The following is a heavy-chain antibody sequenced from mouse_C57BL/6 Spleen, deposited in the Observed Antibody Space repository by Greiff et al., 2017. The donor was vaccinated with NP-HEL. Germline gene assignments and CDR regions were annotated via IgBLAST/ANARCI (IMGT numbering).Heavy chain of an antibody. J-gene: IGHJ4*01. V-gene: IGHV2-2*01. CDR3: ASGITGAMEY. D-gene: IGHD1-2*01. Sequence: QVQLKESGPGLVQPSQSLSITCTVSGFSLTSYGVHWVRQSPGKGLEWLGVIWSGGSTDYNAAFISRLSISKDNSKSQVFVKMSSLQADDTAIYYCASGITGAMEYWGQGTSVTASS. CDR2: IWSGGST. CDR1: GFSLTSYG.